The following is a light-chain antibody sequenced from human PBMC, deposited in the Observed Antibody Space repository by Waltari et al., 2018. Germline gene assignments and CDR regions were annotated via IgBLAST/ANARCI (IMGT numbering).Light chain of an antibody. Sequence: QSALTQPASVSGSPGQSITLSCTGTSSDVGAYNYVFCYQQHPGKAPTLMIYHVTKRPSGVSTRFSGSKSGNTASLTISGLQAEDEADYYCSSYTGRPIMVFGGGTKLTVL. CDR2: HVT. CDR1: SSDVGAYNY. J-gene: IGLJ3*02. CDR3: SSYTGRPIMV. V-gene: IGLV2-14*03.